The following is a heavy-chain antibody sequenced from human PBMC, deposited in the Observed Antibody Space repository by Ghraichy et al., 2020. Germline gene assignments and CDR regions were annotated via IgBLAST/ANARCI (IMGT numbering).Heavy chain of an antibody. D-gene: IGHD1-26*01. V-gene: IGHV3-48*02. Sequence: GGSLRLSCAASGFTFSSYSMNWVRQAPGKGLEWVSYISSSSSTIYYADSVKGRFTISRDNAKNSLYLQMNSLRDEDTAVYYCARDQGGSYWGGVDYFDYWGQRTLVTVSS. CDR1: GFTFSSYS. CDR3: ARDQGGSYWGGVDYFDY. CDR2: ISSSSSTI. J-gene: IGHJ4*02.